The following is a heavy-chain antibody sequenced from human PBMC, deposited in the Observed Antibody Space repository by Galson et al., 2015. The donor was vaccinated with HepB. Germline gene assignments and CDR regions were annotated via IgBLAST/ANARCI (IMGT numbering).Heavy chain of an antibody. D-gene: IGHD2-2*01. CDR1: GYSFTSYW. J-gene: IGHJ3*02. Sequence: QSGAEVKKPGESLRISCKGSGYSFTSYWISWVRQMPGKGLEWMGRIDPSDSYTNYSPSFQGHVTISADKSISTAYLQWSSLKASDTAMYYCASPRIGYCSSTSCPHDAFDIWGQGTMVTVSS. CDR2: IDPSDSYT. V-gene: IGHV5-10-1*01. CDR3: ASPRIGYCSSTSCPHDAFDI.